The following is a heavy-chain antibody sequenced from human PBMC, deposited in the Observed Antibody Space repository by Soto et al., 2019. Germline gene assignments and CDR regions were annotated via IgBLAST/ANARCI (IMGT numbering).Heavy chain of an antibody. CDR2: ISYDGSNK. CDR3: AREGLEELWLRGDFDY. D-gene: IGHD5-18*01. CDR1: GFTFSSYA. Sequence: QVQLVESGGGVVQPGRSLRLSCAASGFTFSSYAMHWVRQAPGKGLEWVAVISYDGSNKYYADSVKGRLTISRDNSKNTLYLQMNSLRAEDTAVYYCAREGLEELWLRGDFDYWGQGTLVTVSS. J-gene: IGHJ4*02. V-gene: IGHV3-30-3*01.